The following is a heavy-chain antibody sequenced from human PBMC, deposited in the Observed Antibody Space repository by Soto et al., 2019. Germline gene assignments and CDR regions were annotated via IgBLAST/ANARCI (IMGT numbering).Heavy chain of an antibody. J-gene: IGHJ4*02. D-gene: IGHD2-15*01. CDR2: ISDSGGST. CDR1: GFTFSNFA. V-gene: IGHV3-23*01. CDR3: AKRYPTSTGG. Sequence: GGSLRLSCAASGFTFSNFAMSWVRQAPGKGLEWVSTISDSGGSTYYADSVKGRFTISRDNSKNTLYLQMNSLGAEDTAVYYCAKRYPTSTGGWGQGTLVTVSS.